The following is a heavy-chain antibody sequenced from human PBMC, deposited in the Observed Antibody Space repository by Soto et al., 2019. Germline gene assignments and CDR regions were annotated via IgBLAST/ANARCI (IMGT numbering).Heavy chain of an antibody. CDR3: AKPLILGSRWSYFDY. CDR2: ISVSGTST. V-gene: IGHV3-23*01. CDR1: GFTFSSYA. J-gene: IGHJ4*02. D-gene: IGHD6-19*01. Sequence: PGGSLRLSCAASGFTFSSYAMSWVRQAPGKGLEWVSVISVSGTSTYYADSVKGRFTTSRDNSKNTLYLQMDSLRAEDTAVYYCAKPLILGSRWSYFDYWGQGTLVTVSS.